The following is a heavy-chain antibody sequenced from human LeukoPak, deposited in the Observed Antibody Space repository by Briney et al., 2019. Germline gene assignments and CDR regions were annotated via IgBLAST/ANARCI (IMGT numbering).Heavy chain of an antibody. CDR1: GFTVSSNY. D-gene: IGHD2-15*01. V-gene: IGHV3-53*01. CDR2: IYNDGRT. Sequence: GGSLRLSCAASGFTVSSNYMSWVRQAPGKGLEWVSVIYNDGRTYYADSVKGRFTISRDNSKNTLYLQVNSLRAEDTAVYYCARGYCSGGSCYSVYFDYWGQGTLVTVSS. CDR3: ARGYCSGGSCYSVYFDY. J-gene: IGHJ4*02.